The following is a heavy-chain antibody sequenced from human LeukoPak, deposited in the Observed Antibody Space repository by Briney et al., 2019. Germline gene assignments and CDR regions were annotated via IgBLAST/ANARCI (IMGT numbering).Heavy chain of an antibody. Sequence: GGSLRLSCAASGFTFSTYWMHWVRQPPGKGLEWVSVIYSGGSTYYADSVKGRFTISRDNSKNTLYLQMNSLRAEDTAVYYCASSRGREFDYWGQGTLVTVSS. CDR3: ASSRGREFDY. V-gene: IGHV3-66*01. J-gene: IGHJ4*02. CDR2: IYSGGST. D-gene: IGHD1-26*01. CDR1: GFTFSTYW.